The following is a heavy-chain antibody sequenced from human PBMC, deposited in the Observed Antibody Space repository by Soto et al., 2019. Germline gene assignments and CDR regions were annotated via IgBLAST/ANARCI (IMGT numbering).Heavy chain of an antibody. J-gene: IGHJ6*03. V-gene: IGHV3-73*01. CDR3: TRLSVAGPYYYYYYYMDV. CDR1: GFTFSGSA. D-gene: IGHD6-19*01. Sequence: GGSLRLSCAASGFTFSGSAMHWVRQASGKGLEWVGRIRSKANSYATAYAASVKGRFTISRDDSKNTAYLQMNSLKTEDTAVYYCTRLSVAGPYYYYYYYMDVWGKGTTVTVSS. CDR2: IRSKANSYAT.